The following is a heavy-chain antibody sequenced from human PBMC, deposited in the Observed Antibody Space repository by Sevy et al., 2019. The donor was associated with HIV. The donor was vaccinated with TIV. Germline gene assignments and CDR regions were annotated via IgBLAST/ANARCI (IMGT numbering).Heavy chain of an antibody. CDR3: ARAPPRHDYRVWYFDY. J-gene: IGHJ4*02. CDR1: GFTFSSYS. CDR2: ISSSSSYI. Sequence: GGSLRLSCAASGFTFSSYSMNWVRQAPGKGLEWVSSISSSSSYIYYADSVKGRFTISRDNAKNSLYLQMNSLRAEDTAVYYCARAPPRHDYRVWYFDYWGQGTLVTVSS. D-gene: IGHD4-17*01. V-gene: IGHV3-21*01.